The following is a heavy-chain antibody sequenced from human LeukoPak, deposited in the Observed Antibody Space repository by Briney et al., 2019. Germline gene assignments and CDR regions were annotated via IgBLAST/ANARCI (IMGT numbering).Heavy chain of an antibody. J-gene: IGHJ4*02. CDR2: ISGSGSFT. D-gene: IGHD3-22*01. Sequence: GGSLRLSCAASGFTFSGYAMNWVRQAPGKGLEWVSLISGSGSFTYYADSVKGRFTISRDNSKNTLYLQMNSLRAEDTAVYYCAKPKGSSGTFDYWGQGTLVTVSS. CDR1: GFTFSGYA. V-gene: IGHV3-23*01. CDR3: AKPKGSSGTFDY.